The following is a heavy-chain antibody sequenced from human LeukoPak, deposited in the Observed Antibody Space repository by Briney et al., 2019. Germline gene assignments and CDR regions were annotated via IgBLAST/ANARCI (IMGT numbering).Heavy chain of an antibody. J-gene: IGHJ4*02. CDR1: GGSISSYY. CDR3: AREGSGSPTAY. CDR2: INHSGST. Sequence: PSETLSLTCTVSGGSISSYYWSWIRQPPGKGLEWIGEINHSGSTNYNPSLKSRVTISVDTSKNQFSLKLSSVTAADTAVYYCAREGSGSPTAYWGQGTLVTVSS. D-gene: IGHD3-10*01. V-gene: IGHV4-34*01.